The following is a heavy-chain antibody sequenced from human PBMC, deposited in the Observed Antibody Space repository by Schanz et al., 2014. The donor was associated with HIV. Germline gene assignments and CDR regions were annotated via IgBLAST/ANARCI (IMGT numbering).Heavy chain of an antibody. D-gene: IGHD5-18*01. Sequence: QVQLVESGGGVVQPGKSLRLSCAASGFTFSSYGMHLVLQAPGKGLEWVAVIWYDGSNKYYTDSVKGRFTISRDSSKNTLYLQMNSLRAEDTAVYYCARDAASHSYGSTMDVWGQGTTVTVSS. CDR3: ARDAASHSYGSTMDV. V-gene: IGHV3-33*01. J-gene: IGHJ6*02. CDR2: IWYDGSNK. CDR1: GFTFSSYG.